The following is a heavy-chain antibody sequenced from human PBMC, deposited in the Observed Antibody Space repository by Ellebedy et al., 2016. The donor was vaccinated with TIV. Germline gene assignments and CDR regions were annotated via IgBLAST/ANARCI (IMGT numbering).Heavy chain of an antibody. V-gene: IGHV4-59*01. D-gene: IGHD6-13*01. J-gene: IGHJ5*02. CDR1: GGSISSYY. CDR3: AREKRVAASGKARGWFDP. Sequence: SETLSLTCSVSGGSISSYYWNWIRQPPGEGLEWIGYIHYSESANYKPSLRSRVRISEDSSNTPVSLKLNSVTAADTAVYYCAREKRVAASGKARGWFDPWGQGTLVTVSS. CDR2: IHYSESA.